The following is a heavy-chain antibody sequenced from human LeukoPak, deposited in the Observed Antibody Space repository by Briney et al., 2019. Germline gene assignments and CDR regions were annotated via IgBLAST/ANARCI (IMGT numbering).Heavy chain of an antibody. CDR3: ATERGIVGASVGFDY. V-gene: IGHV1-2*02. J-gene: IGHJ4*02. Sequence: ASVKVSFKASGYTFTGFYMHWVRQAPGQGLGWVGWINPHSGGTNYAQKFQGRVSMTRDTSISTAYMELSRLKSDDTAVYYCATERGIVGASVGFDYWGQGTLVTVSS. CDR2: INPHSGGT. CDR1: GYTFTGFY. D-gene: IGHD1-26*01.